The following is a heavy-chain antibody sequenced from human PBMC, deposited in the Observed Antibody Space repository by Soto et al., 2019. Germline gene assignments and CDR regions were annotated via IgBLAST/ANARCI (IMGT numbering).Heavy chain of an antibody. Sequence: QVQLVESGGGVVQPGRSLRLSCAASGFTFSSYGMHWVRQAPGKGLGWVAVIWYDGSNKYYADSVKGRFTISRDNSKNTLYLQMNSLRAEDTAVYYCARELAVAGKDYWGQGTLVTVSS. J-gene: IGHJ4*02. V-gene: IGHV3-33*01. CDR3: ARELAVAGKDY. D-gene: IGHD6-19*01. CDR1: GFTFSSYG. CDR2: IWYDGSNK.